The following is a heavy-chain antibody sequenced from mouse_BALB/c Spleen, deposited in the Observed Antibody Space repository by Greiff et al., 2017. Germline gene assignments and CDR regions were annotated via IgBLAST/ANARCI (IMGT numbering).Heavy chain of an antibody. D-gene: IGHD1-1*01. J-gene: IGHJ4*01. CDR3: ARSLFPFITTVVGGSMDY. V-gene: IGHV5-17*02. Sequence: DVMLVESGGGLVKPGGSLKLSCAASGFTFSSYAMSWVRQTPEKRLEWVASISSGSSTIYYADTVKGRFTISRDNPKNTLFLQMTSLRSEDTAMYYCARSLFPFITTVVGGSMDYWGQGTSVTVSS. CDR2: ISSGSSTI. CDR1: GFTFSSYA.